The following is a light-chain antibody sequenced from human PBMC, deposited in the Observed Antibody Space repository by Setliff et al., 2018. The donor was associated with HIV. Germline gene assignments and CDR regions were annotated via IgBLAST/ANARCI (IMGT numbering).Light chain of an antibody. V-gene: IGLV2-14*01. Sequence: QSALTQPASVSGSPGQSISISCTGTSSDVGAYNYVSWYQQHPGKAPKLMVSEVSNRPSGVSNRFSGSKSGNTASLTISGLQAEDDADYYWCSYRRGSTDVFGSGTKVTVL. J-gene: IGLJ1*01. CDR2: EVS. CDR1: SSDVGAYNY. CDR3: CSYRRGSTDV.